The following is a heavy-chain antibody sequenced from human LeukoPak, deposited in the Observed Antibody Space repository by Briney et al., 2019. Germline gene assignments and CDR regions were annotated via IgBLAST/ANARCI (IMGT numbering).Heavy chain of an antibody. D-gene: IGHD2-15*01. CDR1: GFTFSSYE. Sequence: GGSLRLSCAASGFTFSSYEMNWVRQAPGKGLEWVSYISSSGTTIYYADSVKGRFTISRDNAKNSLYLQMNSLRAEDTAVYYCARVGVVVAATGNLWFGPWGQGTRVTVSS. V-gene: IGHV3-48*03. J-gene: IGHJ5*02. CDR2: ISSSGTTI. CDR3: ARVGVVVAATGNLWFGP.